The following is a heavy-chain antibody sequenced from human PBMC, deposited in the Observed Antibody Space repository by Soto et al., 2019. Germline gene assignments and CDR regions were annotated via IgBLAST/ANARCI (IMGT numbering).Heavy chain of an antibody. Sequence: ASVKVSCKASGCTFTSYAIPWVRPAPGQRLEWKGWLNAGTGDKKYSQKFQGRVTITRDTSESTAYMELSSLRSEDTAVYYCARDGPGWGPHYWGQGTLVTVS. J-gene: IGHJ4*02. V-gene: IGHV1-3*01. D-gene: IGHD1-26*01. CDR1: GCTFTSYA. CDR3: ARDGPGWGPHY. CDR2: LNAGTGDK.